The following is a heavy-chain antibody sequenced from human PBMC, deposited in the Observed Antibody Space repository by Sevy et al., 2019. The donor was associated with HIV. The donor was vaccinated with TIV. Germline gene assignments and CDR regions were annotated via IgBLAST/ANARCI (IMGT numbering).Heavy chain of an antibody. Sequence: SETLSLTCAVFGETFVGHYWTWIRQTPGKGLEWIGEINHRGTANYNPSLKSRVTISVDTSNKQFSLRLNSMTAADTAVYYCAKTATVTISALDSWGRGTLVTVSP. J-gene: IGHJ4*02. CDR3: AKTATVTISALDS. CDR1: GETFVGHY. CDR2: INHRGTA. V-gene: IGHV4-34*08. D-gene: IGHD4-17*01.